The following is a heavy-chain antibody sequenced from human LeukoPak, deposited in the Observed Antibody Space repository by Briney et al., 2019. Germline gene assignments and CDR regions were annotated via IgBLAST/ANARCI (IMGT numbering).Heavy chain of an antibody. D-gene: IGHD5-18*01. Sequence: ASVKVSYKASGYTFTTDYMLWVRQAPGQGLEWMGIINPSGGSTIYAQKFQGRVTMTRDTSTTTVYMELSSLRSDDTAVYYCARGIHSARDAFVICRRGTMVTVSS. CDR3: ARGIHSARDAFVI. CDR1: GYTFTTDY. J-gene: IGHJ3*02. V-gene: IGHV1-46*01. CDR2: INPSGGST.